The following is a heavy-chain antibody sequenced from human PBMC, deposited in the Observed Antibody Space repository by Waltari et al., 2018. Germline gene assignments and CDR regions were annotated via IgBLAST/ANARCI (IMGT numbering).Heavy chain of an antibody. D-gene: IGHD2-2*01. J-gene: IGHJ4*02. CDR1: GFNFAAYW. CDR3: ARGSTGYVRVWDS. Sequence: EVQLMESGRGLVQPGGSLRLSCAASGFNFAAYWMTWVRLAPGKGLEWVANIKYDGSATYHADSVNGRFAISRDNAHNSLYLQMNSVIADDTAIYFCARGSTGYVRVWDSWGQGTMVTVSS. V-gene: IGHV3-7*03. CDR2: IKYDGSAT.